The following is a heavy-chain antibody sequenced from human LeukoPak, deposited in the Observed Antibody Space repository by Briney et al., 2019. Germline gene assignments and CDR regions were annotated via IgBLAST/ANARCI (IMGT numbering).Heavy chain of an antibody. CDR3: ATPVRPRRITMVRGAPGAFDI. CDR2: FDPEDGET. D-gene: IGHD3-10*01. Sequence: GASVKVSCKVSGHTLTELSMHWVRQAPGKGLEWMGGFDPEDGETIYAQKFQGRVTMTEDTSTDTAYMELSSLRSEDTAVYYCATPVRPRRITMVRGAPGAFDIWGQGTMVTVSS. CDR1: GHTLTELS. J-gene: IGHJ3*02. V-gene: IGHV1-24*01.